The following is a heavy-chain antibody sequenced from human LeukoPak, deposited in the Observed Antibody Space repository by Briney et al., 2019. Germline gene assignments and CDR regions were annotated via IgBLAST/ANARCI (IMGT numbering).Heavy chain of an antibody. Sequence: ASVKVSCKASGYTFTSYYMHWVRQAPGQGLEWMEIINPSGGSTSYAQKFQGRVTMTRDMSTSTVYMELSSLRSEDTAVYYCARGVGCSSTSCYSYYYYYYMDVWGKGTTVTVSS. CDR3: ARGVGCSSTSCYSYYYYYYMDV. J-gene: IGHJ6*03. D-gene: IGHD2-2*02. CDR1: GYTFTSYY. V-gene: IGHV1-46*01. CDR2: INPSGGST.